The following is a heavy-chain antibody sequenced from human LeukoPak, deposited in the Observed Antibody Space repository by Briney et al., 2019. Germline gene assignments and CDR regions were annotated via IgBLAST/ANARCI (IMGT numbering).Heavy chain of an antibody. CDR1: GYSFTSYW. Sequence: PGESLKISCKGSGYSFTSYWIGWVRQMPGKGLEWMGIIYPGDSDTRYSPSFQGQVTISADKSISTAYLQWSSLKASDTAMYYCASRNPGLPYNWNDEKAFDIWGQGTMVTVSS. D-gene: IGHD1-1*01. V-gene: IGHV5-51*01. CDR2: IYPGDSDT. J-gene: IGHJ3*02. CDR3: ASRNPGLPYNWNDEKAFDI.